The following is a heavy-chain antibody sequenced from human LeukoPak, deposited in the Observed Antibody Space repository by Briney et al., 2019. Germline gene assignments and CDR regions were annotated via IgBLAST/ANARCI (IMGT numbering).Heavy chain of an antibody. CDR1: GFTFSSYG. Sequence: GGSLRLSCAASGFTFSSYGMHWVRQAPGKGLEWVAVISYDGSNKYYADSVKGRFTISRDNSKNTLYLQMNSLRAEDTAVYYCAKVPAAMGYYYYGMDVWGKGTTVTVSS. D-gene: IGHD2-2*01. V-gene: IGHV3-30*18. CDR2: ISYDGSNK. J-gene: IGHJ6*04. CDR3: AKVPAAMGYYYYGMDV.